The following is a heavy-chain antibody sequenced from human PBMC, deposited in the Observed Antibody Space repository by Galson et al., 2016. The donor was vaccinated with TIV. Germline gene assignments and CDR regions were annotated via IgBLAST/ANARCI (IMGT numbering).Heavy chain of an antibody. J-gene: IGHJ4*02. D-gene: IGHD2-21*01. V-gene: IGHV1-46*01. CDR2: IDPSGGT. Sequence: SVKVSCKASGYRFTGYYLHWVRQAPGQGPQWMGIIDPSGGTTYAQKFQGRVTMTRDTSTSTVYMELSSLRSGDTAVFYCAVWSNIYYFALWGQGTLITVSS. CDR3: AVWSNIYYFAL. CDR1: GYRFTGYY.